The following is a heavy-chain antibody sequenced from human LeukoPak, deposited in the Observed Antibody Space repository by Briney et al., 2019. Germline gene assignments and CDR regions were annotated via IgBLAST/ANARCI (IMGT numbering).Heavy chain of an antibody. CDR2: VHSSGST. V-gene: IGHV4-61*02. CDR3: ARSKGDYGSGSLGY. D-gene: IGHD3-10*01. J-gene: IGHJ4*02. CDR1: GGPISSGNYY. Sequence: SETLSLTCTVSGGPISSGNYYWNWIRQPGGKGLEWIGRVHSSGSTNHNPSLKSRVTISRDTSKNQFSVIVSSVSAADTAIYFCARSKGDYGSGSLGYWGQGILVTVSS.